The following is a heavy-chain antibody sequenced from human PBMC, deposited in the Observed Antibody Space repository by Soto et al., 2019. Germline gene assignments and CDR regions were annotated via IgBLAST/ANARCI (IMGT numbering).Heavy chain of an antibody. CDR1: GGTFSSYA. CDR2: IIPIFGTA. CDR3: ARDLWSSSSPYYFDY. D-gene: IGHD6-6*01. Sequence: SVKVSCKASGGTFSSYAISWVRQAPGQGLEWMGGIIPIFGTANYAQKFQGRVTITADESTSTAYMELSSLRSEDTAVYYCARDLWSSSSPYYFDYWGQGTLVTVSS. V-gene: IGHV1-69*13. J-gene: IGHJ4*02.